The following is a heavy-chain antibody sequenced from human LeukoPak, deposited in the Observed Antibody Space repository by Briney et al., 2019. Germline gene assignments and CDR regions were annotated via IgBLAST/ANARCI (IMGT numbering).Heavy chain of an antibody. CDR2: ISPNSGGT. CDR1: GYTFTDYY. V-gene: IGHV1-2*02. Sequence: SVKVSCKASGYTFTDYYMHWVRQAPGQGLEWMGWISPNSGGTNYAQKFQGRVTMTRDPSISTAYMELSRLRSDDTAVYYCARDYVGDNWFYPWGQGTLVTVSS. CDR3: ARDYVGDNWFYP. D-gene: IGHD3-16*01. J-gene: IGHJ5*02.